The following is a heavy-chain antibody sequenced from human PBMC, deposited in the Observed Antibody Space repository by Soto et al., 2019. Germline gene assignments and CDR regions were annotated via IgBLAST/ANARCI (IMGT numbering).Heavy chain of an antibody. J-gene: IGHJ6*02. CDR2: IIPIFGTA. CDR3: ARVGVGMATMRPGYYYGMDV. CDR1: GGTFSSYA. V-gene: IGHV1-69*01. D-gene: IGHD5-12*01. Sequence: QVQLVQSGAEVKKPGSSVKVSCKASGGTFSSYAISWVRQAPVQGLEWMGGIIPIFGTANYAQKFQGRVTITADESKSTASMELSSPRSEDTAVYYCARVGVGMATMRPGYYYGMDVWSQGAKVTVSS.